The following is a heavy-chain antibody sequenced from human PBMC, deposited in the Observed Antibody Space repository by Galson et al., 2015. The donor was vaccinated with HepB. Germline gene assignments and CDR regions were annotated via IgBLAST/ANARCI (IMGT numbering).Heavy chain of an antibody. D-gene: IGHD6-6*01. V-gene: IGHV3-30*18. CDR1: GFTFSSYG. Sequence: SLRLSCAASGFTFSSYGMHWVRQAPGKGLEWVAVISYDGSNKYYADSVKGRFTISRDNSKNTLYLQMNSLRAEDTAVYYCAKQWEYSSSSLEIWGQGTMVTVSS. CDR2: ISYDGSNK. CDR3: AKQWEYSSSSLEI. J-gene: IGHJ3*02.